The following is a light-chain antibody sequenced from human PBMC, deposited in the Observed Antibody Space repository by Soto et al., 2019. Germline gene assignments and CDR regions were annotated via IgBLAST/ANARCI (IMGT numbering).Light chain of an antibody. J-gene: IGLJ2*01. Sequence: QSVLTQPPSVSGAPGQTVTISCTGSSSNLGAGYDVHWYQRLPGTAPKLLIYGDINRPSGVPDRFSGSKSGTSASLAITGLQDEDEADYYCQSYDSSLSVVVFGGGTKVTVL. CDR2: GDI. CDR3: QSYDSSLSVVV. CDR1: SSNLGAGYD. V-gene: IGLV1-40*01.